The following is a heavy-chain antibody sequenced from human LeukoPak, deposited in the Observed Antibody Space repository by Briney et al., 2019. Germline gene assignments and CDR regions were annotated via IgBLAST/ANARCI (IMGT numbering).Heavy chain of an antibody. CDR3: AKGRGSDAFDI. CDR1: GCIFITYA. Sequence: SVKVSCKASGCIFITYAINWVRQAPGQGLDWMGRIIPILHQANYAQKFRDRVTITADESTSTAYMDLSSLRPEDTAVYYCAKGRGSDAFDIWGQGTVVTVSS. J-gene: IGHJ3*02. V-gene: IGHV1-69*11. CDR2: IIPILHQA.